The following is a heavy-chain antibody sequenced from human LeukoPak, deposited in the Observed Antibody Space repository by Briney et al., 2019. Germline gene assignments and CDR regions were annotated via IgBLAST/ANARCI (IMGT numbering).Heavy chain of an antibody. Sequence: AGGSLRLSCAASGFTFSSYSMNWVRQAPGKGLEWVSSISSSSNYIYYADSVKGRFTISRDNAKNSLYLQMNSLRAEDTAVYYCARVRDSIFGVVSHEINYWGQGTLVTVSS. V-gene: IGHV3-21*01. D-gene: IGHD3-3*02. CDR1: GFTFSSYS. J-gene: IGHJ4*02. CDR3: ARVRDSIFGVVSHEINY. CDR2: ISSSSNYI.